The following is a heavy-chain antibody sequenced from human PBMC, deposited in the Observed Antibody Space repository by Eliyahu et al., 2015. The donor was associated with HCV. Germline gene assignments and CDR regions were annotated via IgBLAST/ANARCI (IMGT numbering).Heavy chain of an antibody. J-gene: IGHJ5*02. V-gene: IGHV3-23*03. CDR3: GKEYNHWTGYVSWFDP. CDR1: GFTFSTCA. D-gene: IGHD3/OR15-3a*01. CDR2: IYSGGTST. Sequence: EVQLLESGGGLVQPGGSLXLSCAASGFTFSTCAMSWVRQAPGKGLXWVSVIYSGGTSTYYADSVKGRFTISRDNSRNTLYLQMNSLRAEDTAVYYCGKEYNHWTGYVSWFDPWGQGTLVTVSS.